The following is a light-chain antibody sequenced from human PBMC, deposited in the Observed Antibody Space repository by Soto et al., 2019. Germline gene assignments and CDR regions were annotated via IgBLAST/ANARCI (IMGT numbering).Light chain of an antibody. Sequence: DIQMTQSPSSLSASVGDRVTITCRASQSISSYLNWYQQKPGKAPKLLIYAASSLQSGVPSRFSGSGSGTDFTLTISSLQPEEFATYYCQQSYSTPFTFGPGPKVDIK. CDR2: AAS. CDR3: QQSYSTPFT. J-gene: IGKJ3*01. V-gene: IGKV1-39*01. CDR1: QSISSY.